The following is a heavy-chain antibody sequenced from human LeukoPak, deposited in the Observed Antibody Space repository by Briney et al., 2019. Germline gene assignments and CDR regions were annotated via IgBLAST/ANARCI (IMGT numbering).Heavy chain of an antibody. J-gene: IGHJ5*02. CDR1: GYTFTSYD. CDR3: ARDYCSGGSCYLGWFDP. Sequence: GASVKVSCKASGYTFTSYDINWVRQATGQGLEWMGWMNPNSGNTGYAQKFQGRVTMIRNTSISTAYMELSSLRSEDTAVYYCARDYCSGGSCYLGWFDPWGQGTLVTVSS. CDR2: MNPNSGNT. D-gene: IGHD2-15*01. V-gene: IGHV1-8*01.